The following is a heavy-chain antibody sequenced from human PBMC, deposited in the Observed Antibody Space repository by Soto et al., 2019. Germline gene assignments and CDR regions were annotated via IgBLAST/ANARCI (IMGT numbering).Heavy chain of an antibody. D-gene: IGHD2-2*01. J-gene: IGHJ5*02. Sequence: QVQLQESGPGLVKPSQTLSLTCTVSGGSISSGGYYWSWIRQLPGKGLEWIGYIYYSGNTYYNPSLRSRRTISVDTSKNQFSLKLNSVTAADTAVYYCARGSQYQQFDPWGQGTLVTVSS. CDR2: IYYSGNT. V-gene: IGHV4-31*03. CDR1: GGSISSGGYY. CDR3: ARGSQYQQFDP.